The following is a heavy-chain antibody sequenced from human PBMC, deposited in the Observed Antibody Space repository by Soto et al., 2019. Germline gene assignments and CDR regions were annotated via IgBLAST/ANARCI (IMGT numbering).Heavy chain of an antibody. CDR1: GFTVSSHY. Sequence: EVQLVESGGGLVQPGGSLRLSCAASGFTVSSHYINWVRQAPGKGLDWVSVIYNSGTSFYADSVKGRFTVSRDTAKNSVFLQMSSLRAEDTAVYFCARGTWIVRGLIPDAFDIWGQWTMVTVSS. J-gene: IGHJ3*02. CDR2: IYNSGTS. CDR3: ARGTWIVRGLIPDAFDI. D-gene: IGHD3-10*01. V-gene: IGHV3-66*01.